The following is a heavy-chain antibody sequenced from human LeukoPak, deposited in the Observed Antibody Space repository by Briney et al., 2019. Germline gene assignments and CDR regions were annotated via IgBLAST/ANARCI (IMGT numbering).Heavy chain of an antibody. Sequence: GGSLRLSCAASGFTFSSYAMTWVRQAPGRGLEWVSAISGSGGSTYYADSVKGRFTISRDNSKNTLYLQMDSLRAEDTAVYYCAKDQHSSGWYHDWGQGTLVTVSS. CDR2: ISGSGGST. CDR3: AKDQHSSGWYHD. D-gene: IGHD6-19*01. CDR1: GFTFSSYA. J-gene: IGHJ4*02. V-gene: IGHV3-23*01.